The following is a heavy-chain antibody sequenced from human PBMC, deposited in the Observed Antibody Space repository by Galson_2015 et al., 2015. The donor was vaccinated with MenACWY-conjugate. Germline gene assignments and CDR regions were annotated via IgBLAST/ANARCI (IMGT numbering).Heavy chain of an antibody. CDR1: GYTFTNYW. J-gene: IGHJ4*02. V-gene: IGHV5-10-1*01. CDR3: VRGTKMATVTSPYGVLDY. CDR2: IDPSDSYI. D-gene: IGHD5-24*01. Sequence: QSGAEVKKPGESLRISCKGSGYTFTNYWINWVRLMPGKGLEWMGRIDPSDSYISYSPSFQGHVTISADKSINTAYLQWSSLKASDTAMYYCVRGTKMATVTSPYGVLDYWGQGTLLTVSS.